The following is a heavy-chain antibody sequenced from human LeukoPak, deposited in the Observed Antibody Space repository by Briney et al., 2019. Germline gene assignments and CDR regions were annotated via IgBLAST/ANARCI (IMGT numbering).Heavy chain of an antibody. CDR3: AKFYDILTGYFDH. V-gene: IGHV3-23*01. J-gene: IGHJ4*02. D-gene: IGHD3-9*01. Sequence: PGGSLRLSCAASGFTFSTFTMSWVRQAPGKGLEWVSSISGGGGGTYYAEFVKGRFTISRDNSKNTLYLQMNSLRAEDTAVYYCAKFYDILTGYFDHWGQGTLVTVSS. CDR1: GFTFSTFT. CDR2: ISGGGGGT.